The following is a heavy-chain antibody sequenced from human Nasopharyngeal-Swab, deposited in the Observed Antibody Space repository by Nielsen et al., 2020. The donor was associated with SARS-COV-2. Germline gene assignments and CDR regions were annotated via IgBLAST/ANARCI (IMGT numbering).Heavy chain of an antibody. CDR3: AKAFVAYISSWYFDL. D-gene: IGHD6-13*01. CDR1: GFTFSNYD. CDR2: ISYDGTNK. J-gene: IGHJ2*01. V-gene: IGHV3-30*18. Sequence: GESLKISCAASGFTFSNYDMHWVCQAPGKGLEWVAVISYDGTNKYYADSVKGRFTISRDNSKNTLYLQMNSLRAEDTAVYYCAKAFVAYISSWYFDLWGRGTLVTVSS.